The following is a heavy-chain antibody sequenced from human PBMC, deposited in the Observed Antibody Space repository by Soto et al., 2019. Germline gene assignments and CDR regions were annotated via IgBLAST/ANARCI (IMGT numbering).Heavy chain of an antibody. CDR1: GGSISSSSYY. CDR3: ARDLWGYCGTDCYPLDV. V-gene: IGHV4-39*07. D-gene: IGHD2-21*02. Sequence: TSETLSLTCTVSGGSISSSSYYWGWIRQPPGKGLEWIGSIYYSGSTYYNPSLKSRVTISVDTSKNQFSLKLNSVTAADTAVYYCARDLWGYCGTDCYPLDVWGQGPTVT. J-gene: IGHJ6*02. CDR2: IYYSGST.